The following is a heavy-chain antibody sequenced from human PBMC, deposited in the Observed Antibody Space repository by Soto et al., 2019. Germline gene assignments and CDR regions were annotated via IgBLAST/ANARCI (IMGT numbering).Heavy chain of an antibody. D-gene: IGHD3-10*01. J-gene: IGHJ6*02. CDR1: GFTFSDYY. V-gene: IGHV3-11*05. CDR2: ISSSTGYT. Sequence: QVQLVESGGGLVKPGGSLRLSCAASGFTFSDYYMSWIRQAPGKGLEWVSYISSSTGYTNYAASVKGRFTISRDNAKNSLYLQMNSLRGDDTAVYYCARDGSGSYYYGMDVWGQGTTVTVSS. CDR3: ARDGSGSYYYGMDV.